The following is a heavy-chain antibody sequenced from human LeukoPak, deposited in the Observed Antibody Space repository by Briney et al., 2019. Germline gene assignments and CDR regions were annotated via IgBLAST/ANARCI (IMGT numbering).Heavy chain of an antibody. CDR1: GGTFSSYA. V-gene: IGHV1-69*05. J-gene: IGHJ6*02. D-gene: IGHD4-17*01. CDR2: IIPIFGTA. CDR3: ARGRTVTTYPYYYGMGV. Sequence: GASVTVSCKASGGTFSSYAISWVRQAPGQGLEWMGGIIPIFGTANYAQKFQGRVTMTRDTSTSTVYMELSSLRSEDTAVYYCARGRTVTTYPYYYGMGVWGQGTTVTVSS.